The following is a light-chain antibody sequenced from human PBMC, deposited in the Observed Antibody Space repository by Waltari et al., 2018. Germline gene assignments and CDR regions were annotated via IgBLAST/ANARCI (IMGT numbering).Light chain of an antibody. CDR3: QQYNNWPPYT. CDR1: QSVSSN. J-gene: IGKJ2*01. Sequence: EIVMTQSPATLSVSPGDTASPSCRASQSVSSNLAWDQQKPGQAPRLLIYGAYPRATGIPARFSGSGSGTEFTLTISSLQSEDFAVYYCQQYNNWPPYTFGQGTKLEIK. CDR2: GAY. V-gene: IGKV3-15*01.